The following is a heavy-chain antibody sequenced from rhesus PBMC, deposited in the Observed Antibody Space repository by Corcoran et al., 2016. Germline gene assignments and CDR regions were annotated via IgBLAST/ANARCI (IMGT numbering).Heavy chain of an antibody. J-gene: IGHJ4*01. CDR2: IYWDDDK. CDR1: GFSISTSGMG. Sequence: QVTLKESGPALVKPTQTLTLTCTFSGFSISTSGMGVGWIRQPPGKALEWLALIYWDDDKYYSKSLKSRLTISKDTSKNQVVLTMTNMDPVDTATYYCARRRDYFDYWGQGVLVTVSS. V-gene: IGHV2-174*01. CDR3: ARRRDYFDY.